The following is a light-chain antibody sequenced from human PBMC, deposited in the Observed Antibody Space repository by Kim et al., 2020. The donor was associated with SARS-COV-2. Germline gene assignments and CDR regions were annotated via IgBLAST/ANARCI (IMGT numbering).Light chain of an antibody. CDR1: TGAVTSGYY. Sequence: GGTVTLTFASSTGAVTSGYYPSWFQQKPGQAPRALIYSTNSKHSWTPARFSGSLLGGKAALTLSGVQPEDEADYYCLLFYGGGLRVFGGGTQLTVL. J-gene: IGLJ3*02. CDR2: STN. CDR3: LLFYGGGLRV. V-gene: IGLV7-43*01.